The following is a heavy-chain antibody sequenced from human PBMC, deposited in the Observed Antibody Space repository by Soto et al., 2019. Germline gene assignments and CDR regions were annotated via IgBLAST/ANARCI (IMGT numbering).Heavy chain of an antibody. CDR1: GYTFTGYY. D-gene: IGHD4-17*01. J-gene: IGHJ5*02. CDR3: ARVMDYGDYNWFDP. V-gene: IGHV1-2*04. CDR2: INPNSGGT. Sequence: ASVKVSCKASGYTFTGYYMHWVRQAPGQGLEWMGWINPNSGGTNYAQKFQGWVTMTRDTSISTAYMELSRLRSDDTAVYYCARVMDYGDYNWFDPWGQGTLVTVSS.